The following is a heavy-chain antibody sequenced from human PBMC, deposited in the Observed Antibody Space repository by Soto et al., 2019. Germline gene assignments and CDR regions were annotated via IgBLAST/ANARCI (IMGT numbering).Heavy chain of an antibody. V-gene: IGHV1-46*01. CDR2: INPNGGST. D-gene: IGHD6-13*01. CDR3: ARGLAAGDH. CDR1: GYTFTNYY. J-gene: IGHJ4*02. Sequence: QVQLVQSGAEAKNPGASVKISCKASGYTFTNYYIHWVRQAPGQGLEWMAIINPNGGSTNYAQKFQGRVTLARDTFTNTVHMDLSSLTSEDTATYYCARGLAAGDHWGQGTLVTVSS.